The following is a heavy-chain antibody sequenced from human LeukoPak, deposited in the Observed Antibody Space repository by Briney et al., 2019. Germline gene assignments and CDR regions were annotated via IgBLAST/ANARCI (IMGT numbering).Heavy chain of an antibody. V-gene: IGHV4-59*01. CDR2: IYYSGNT. Sequence: SETLSLTCTVSGGSISSYYWSWIRQPPGKGLEWIGYIYYSGNTNYNPSLKSRVTISMDTSKNQFSLKLTSVTAADTAVYYCARVRRGDSRSFDYWGQGTLVTVSS. D-gene: IGHD2-21*02. CDR1: GGSISSYY. CDR3: ARVRRGDSRSFDY. J-gene: IGHJ4*02.